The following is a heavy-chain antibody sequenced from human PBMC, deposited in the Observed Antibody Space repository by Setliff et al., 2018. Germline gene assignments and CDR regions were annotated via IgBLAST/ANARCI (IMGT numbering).Heavy chain of an antibody. Sequence: GGSLRLSCAASGFAFSSYWMTWVRQAPGKGLEWVANIKQDGSEKYYVDSVKGRFTISRDNAKNSVYLQMNSLRAEDTAVYYCATRPHDRSGTYHPVFDYWGQGTLVTVSS. D-gene: IGHD3-22*01. J-gene: IGHJ4*02. CDR1: GFAFSSYW. CDR3: ATRPHDRSGTYHPVFDY. CDR2: IKQDGSEK. V-gene: IGHV3-7*01.